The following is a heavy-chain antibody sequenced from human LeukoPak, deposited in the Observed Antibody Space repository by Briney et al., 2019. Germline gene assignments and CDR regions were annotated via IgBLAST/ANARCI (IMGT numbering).Heavy chain of an antibody. CDR3: ARWETVGAIFDY. CDR2: MNPNSGNT. J-gene: IGHJ4*02. Sequence: GASVKVSCKASGYTFTSYDINWVRQATGQGLEWMGWMNPNSGNTGYAQKFQGRVTMTRNTSISTAYMELSSLRSEDTAVYYCARWETVGAIFDYWGQGTLVTLSP. D-gene: IGHD1-26*01. CDR1: GYTFTSYD. V-gene: IGHV1-8*01.